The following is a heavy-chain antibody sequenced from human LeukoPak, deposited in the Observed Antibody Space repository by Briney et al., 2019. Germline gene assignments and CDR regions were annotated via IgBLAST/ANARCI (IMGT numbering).Heavy chain of an antibody. CDR1: GGTFSSYA. Sequence: ASVKVSCKASGGTFSSYAISWVRQAPGQGLEWMGGIIPIFGTANYAQKLQGRVTMTTDTSTSTAYMELRSLRSDDTAVYYCARARLITYDYWGQGTLVTVSS. D-gene: IGHD3-22*01. CDR2: IIPIFGTA. CDR3: ARARLITYDY. V-gene: IGHV1-69*05. J-gene: IGHJ4*02.